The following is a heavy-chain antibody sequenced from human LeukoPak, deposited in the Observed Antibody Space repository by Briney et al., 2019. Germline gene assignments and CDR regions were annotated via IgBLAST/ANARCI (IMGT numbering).Heavy chain of an antibody. CDR1: GGSMNSGGSY. CDR3: ARTSYCTGGSCFFDY. CDR2: IDYIGST. V-gene: IGHV4-31*03. D-gene: IGHD2-15*01. Sequence: SETLSLTCTVSGGSMNSGGSYWTWIRQYPGKGLEWIGYIDYIGSTYYKASLKSRIAISVDTSKNQFSLKLSAVTAADAAVYFCARTSYCTGGSCFFDYWGQGTLVTVSS. J-gene: IGHJ4*02.